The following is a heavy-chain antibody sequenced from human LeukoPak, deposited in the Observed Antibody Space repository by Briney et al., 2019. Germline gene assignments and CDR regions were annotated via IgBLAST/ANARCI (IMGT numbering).Heavy chain of an antibody. J-gene: IGHJ5*02. CDR3: AKDRVAVARRGFDP. CDR1: GFTFSSYA. V-gene: IGHV3-23*01. D-gene: IGHD6-19*01. CDR2: ISGSGGST. Sequence: GGSLRLSCAASGFTFSSYAMSWVRQAPGKGLEWVSAISGSGGSTYYAYSVKGRFTVSRDNSKNALYLQMNSLRAEDTAVYYCAKDRVAVARRGFDPWGQGTLVTVSS.